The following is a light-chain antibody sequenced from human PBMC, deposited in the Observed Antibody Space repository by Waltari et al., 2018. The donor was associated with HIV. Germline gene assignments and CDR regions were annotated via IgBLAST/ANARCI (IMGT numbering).Light chain of an antibody. CDR3: NSFSTSSTYV. V-gene: IGLV2-14*01. CDR2: EVN. J-gene: IGLJ1*01. CDR1: SSDVGYFNY. Sequence: QSALTPPASVSGSPGQSITIPCTGTSSDVGYFNYVSWYQQHPGKAPKLIIYEVNNRPSGVSNHFSGSKSGYTASLTISGLRAEDEADYYCNSFSTSSTYVFGTGTRVTVL.